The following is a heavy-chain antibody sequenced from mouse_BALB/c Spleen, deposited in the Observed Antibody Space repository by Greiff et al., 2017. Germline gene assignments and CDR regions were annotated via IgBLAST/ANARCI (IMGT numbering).Heavy chain of an antibody. CDR3: ARETTVVVLYAMDY. CDR1: GYTFTDYN. V-gene: IGHV1S29*02. Sequence: EVQLQESGPELVKPGASVKISCKASGYTFTDYNMHWVKQSHGKSLEWIGYIYPYNGGTGYNQKFKSKATLTVDNSSSTAYMELRSLTSEDSAVYYCARETTVVVLYAMDYWGQGTSVTVSS. CDR2: IYPYNGGT. D-gene: IGHD1-1*01. J-gene: IGHJ4*01.